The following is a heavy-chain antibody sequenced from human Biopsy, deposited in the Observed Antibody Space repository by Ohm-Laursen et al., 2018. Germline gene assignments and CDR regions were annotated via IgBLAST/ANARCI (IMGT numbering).Heavy chain of an antibody. CDR3: VRGVDYYDPYHYYALDV. V-gene: IGHV4-34*01. Sequence: TLSLTCTVYGESFNGYYWSWIRQTPGKGLEWIGEINHSGRTNYNPSLKSRVTISVDTSKNQFSLKVRSVTAADTAVYYCVRGVDYYDPYHYYALDVWGQGATVTVSS. CDR1: GESFNGYY. D-gene: IGHD3-22*01. J-gene: IGHJ6*02. CDR2: INHSGRT.